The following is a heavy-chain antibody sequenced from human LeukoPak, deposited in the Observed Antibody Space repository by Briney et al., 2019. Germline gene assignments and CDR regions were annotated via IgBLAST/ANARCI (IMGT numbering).Heavy chain of an antibody. D-gene: IGHD3-22*01. J-gene: IGHJ4*02. V-gene: IGHV1-69*13. CDR2: IIPIFGTA. CDR1: GYTFTSYY. Sequence: SVKVSCKASGYTFTSYYMHWVRQAPGQGLEWMGGIIPIFGTANYAQKFQGRVTITADESTSTAYMELSSLRSEDTAVYYCARARKSYYDSSGYLFDYWGQGTLVTVSS. CDR3: ARARKSYYDSSGYLFDY.